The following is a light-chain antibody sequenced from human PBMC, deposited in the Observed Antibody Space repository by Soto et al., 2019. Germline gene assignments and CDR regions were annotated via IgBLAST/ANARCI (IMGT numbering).Light chain of an antibody. J-gene: IGKJ4*01. CDR3: QRYNNWPLT. V-gene: IGKV3-15*01. CDR2: DAS. CDR1: QSVSSK. Sequence: EIVMTQSPATLSVSPGERATLSCRASQSVSSKLAWYRQRPGQAPRLLIYDASTRATGIPGRFSGSGSGTEFTLTISSLQSEDFAVYYCQRYNNWPLTFGGGTKVEIK.